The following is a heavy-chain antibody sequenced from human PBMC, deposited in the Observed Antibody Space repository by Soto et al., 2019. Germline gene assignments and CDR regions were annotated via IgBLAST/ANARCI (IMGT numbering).Heavy chain of an antibody. J-gene: IGHJ4*02. D-gene: IGHD1-26*01. CDR3: VRGASLNFDY. CDR1: GFIVSRNY. Sequence: GGSLRLSCAASGFIVSRNYMSWVRQAPGKGLEWVSGVNWKGGSTGYADSVKGRFTISRDNAKNSLYLQMNSLRAEDTAFYHCVRGASLNFDYWGQGTLVTVSS. V-gene: IGHV3-20*01. CDR2: VNWKGGST.